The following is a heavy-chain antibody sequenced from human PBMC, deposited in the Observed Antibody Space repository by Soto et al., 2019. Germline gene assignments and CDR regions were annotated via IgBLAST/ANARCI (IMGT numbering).Heavy chain of an antibody. CDR1: GRSFSGYY. CDR2: INHSGST. CDR3: ARGLRYNWNYVVYYYYGMDV. V-gene: IGHV4-34*01. D-gene: IGHD1-7*01. Sequence: SETLSLTCAVYGRSFSGYYWSWIRQPPGKGLEWIGEINHSGSTNYNPSLKSRVTISVDTSKNQFSLKLSSVTAADTAVYYCARGLRYNWNYVVYYYYGMDVWGQGTTVTVSS. J-gene: IGHJ6*02.